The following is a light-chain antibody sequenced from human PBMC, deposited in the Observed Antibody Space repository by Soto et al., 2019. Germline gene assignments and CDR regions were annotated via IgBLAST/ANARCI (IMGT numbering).Light chain of an antibody. CDR2: KAS. CDR3: HQSDSPYT. J-gene: IGKJ2*01. V-gene: IGKV1-5*03. CDR1: QNINSW. Sequence: DIQMTQSPSTLSASVGDRVTITSRASQNINSWLAWYQQKPGKAPKLLIYKASNLESGVPSRFSGGGSGTALSLTINSLQPDDFATDVCHQSDSPYTFGQGTKLEIK.